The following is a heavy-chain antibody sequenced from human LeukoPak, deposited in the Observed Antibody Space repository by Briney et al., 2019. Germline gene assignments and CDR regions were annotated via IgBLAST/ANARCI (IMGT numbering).Heavy chain of an antibody. CDR2: ISYSGST. V-gene: IGHV4-59*08. CDR1: GGSISSYY. D-gene: IGHD2-8*01. Sequence: SETLSLTCTVSGGSISSYYWSWIRQPPGKGLEWIACISYSGSTKYNPSLKSRVTISVDTSKNQLSLILGSVTAADTAVYYCARSGYASGLQWGQGTLVTVSS. J-gene: IGHJ4*02. CDR3: ARSGYASGLQ.